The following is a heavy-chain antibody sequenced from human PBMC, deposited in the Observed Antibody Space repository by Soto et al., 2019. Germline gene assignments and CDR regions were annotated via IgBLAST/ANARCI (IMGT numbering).Heavy chain of an antibody. J-gene: IGHJ5*02. D-gene: IGHD6-19*01. CDR3: AATPPGEAPYSSGWYRAENWFDP. CDR2: INTSGGST. CDR1: GYTFTSYY. Sequence: QVQLVQSGAEVKKPGASVKVSCKASGYTFTSYYMHWVRQAPGQGLEWMGIINTSGGSTSYAQKFQGRVTMTRDTSTSTVYMELSSLRSEDTAVYYCAATPPGEAPYSSGWYRAENWFDPWGQGTLVTVSS. V-gene: IGHV1-46*01.